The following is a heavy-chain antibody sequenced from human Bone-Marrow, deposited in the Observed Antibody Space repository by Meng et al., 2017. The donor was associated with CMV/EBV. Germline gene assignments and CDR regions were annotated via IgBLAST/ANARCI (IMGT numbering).Heavy chain of an antibody. J-gene: IGHJ6*01. V-gene: IGHV1-2*02. CDR3: ARDLVPVHRQVYYGMDV. Sequence: ASVKVSCKASGYTFTGYYMHWVRQAPGQGLEWMGWINPNSGGTNYAQKFQGRVTMTRDTSISTAYMELSRLRSDDTAVYYCARDLVPVHRQVYYGMDVWGQGTTVTGYS. CDR1: GYTFTGYY. CDR2: INPNSGGT. D-gene: IGHD2-2*01.